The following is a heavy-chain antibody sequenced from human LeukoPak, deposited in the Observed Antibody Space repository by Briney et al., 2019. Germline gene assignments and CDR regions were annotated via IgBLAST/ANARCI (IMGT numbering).Heavy chain of an antibody. V-gene: IGHV4-34*01. CDR2: INHSGST. Sequence: PSETLSLTCAVYGGSFSGYYWSWIRQPPGKGLEWIGEINHSGSTYYKPSLKSRVTISVDRSKNQFSLKLTSVTAADTAVYYCASGYWFLDLWGRGTLVTVSS. J-gene: IGHJ2*01. CDR1: GGSFSGYY. CDR3: ASGYWFLDL.